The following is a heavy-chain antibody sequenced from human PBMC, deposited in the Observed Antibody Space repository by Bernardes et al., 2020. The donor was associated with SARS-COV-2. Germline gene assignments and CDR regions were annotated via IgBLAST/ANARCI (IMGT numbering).Heavy chain of an antibody. Sequence: TLRLSCASSGFSFSSYAVAWVRQAPGKGLEWIGYIYYSGSTNYNPSLKSRVTISVDTSKNQFSLKLSSVTAADTAVYYCAREYSSSWYWGTYNWFDPGGQGTLVTVSS. J-gene: IGHJ5*02. CDR3: AREYSSSWYWGTYNWFDP. CDR2: IYYSGST. D-gene: IGHD6-13*01. CDR1: GFSFSSYA. V-gene: IGHV4-59*01.